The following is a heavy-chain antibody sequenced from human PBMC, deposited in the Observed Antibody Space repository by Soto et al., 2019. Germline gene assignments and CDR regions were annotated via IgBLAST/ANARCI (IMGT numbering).Heavy chain of an antibody. D-gene: IGHD2-2*01. V-gene: IGHV4-59*08. J-gene: IGHJ6*04. CDR2: IYYSGST. CDR1: GGSISSYY. Sequence: PSETLSLTCTVSGGSISSYYWSWIRQPPGKGLEWIGYIYYSGSTNYNPSLKSRVTISVDTSKNQFSLKLSSVTAADTAVYYCARSYCSSTSCYYYYYYCMDVWGEGTTVTVSS. CDR3: ARSYCSSTSCYYYYYYCMDV.